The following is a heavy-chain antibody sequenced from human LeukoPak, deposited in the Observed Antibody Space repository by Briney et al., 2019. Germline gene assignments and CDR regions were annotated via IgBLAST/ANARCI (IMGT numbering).Heavy chain of an antibody. D-gene: IGHD4-11*01. Sequence: GGSLRLSCAASGFTFDDYAMHWVRQAPGKGLEWVSGISWNSGSIGYADSVKGRFTISRDNVKNSLYLQMNSLRAEDTALYYCAKGDYRYYFDYWGQGTLVTVSS. CDR3: AKGDYRYYFDY. CDR1: GFTFDDYA. CDR2: ISWNSGSI. J-gene: IGHJ4*02. V-gene: IGHV3-9*01.